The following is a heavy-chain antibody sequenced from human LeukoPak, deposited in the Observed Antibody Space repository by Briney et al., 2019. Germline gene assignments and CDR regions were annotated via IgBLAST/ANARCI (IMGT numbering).Heavy chain of an antibody. Sequence: SETLSLTCSVSGGSISSLYWSWIRQPPGKGLEWIGYIYYTGSTNYSPSLRGRVTMFVDMSKNQFSLRLSSVTAADTAVYYCARHRAYSSSSPFDYWGQGTLVTVSS. D-gene: IGHD6-6*01. J-gene: IGHJ4*02. CDR1: GGSISSLY. V-gene: IGHV4-59*08. CDR2: IYYTGST. CDR3: ARHRAYSSSSPFDY.